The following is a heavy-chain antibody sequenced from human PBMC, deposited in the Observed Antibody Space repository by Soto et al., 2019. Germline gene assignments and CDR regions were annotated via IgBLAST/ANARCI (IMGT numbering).Heavy chain of an antibody. CDR3: THVNTIFGFLILFAY. CDR2: IYWDDDK. CDR1: GFSLISGGVG. Sequence: SGPTLVNPTETLTLTCTFSGFSLISGGVGVGWVRQPPGKALEWLALIYWDDDKRYSPLVNNRLTITKDTSKKQVVLTMTNMDPFDTGTYYCTHVNTIFGFLILFAYWGQGTPVTVSS. J-gene: IGHJ4*02. V-gene: IGHV2-5*02. D-gene: IGHD3-3*01.